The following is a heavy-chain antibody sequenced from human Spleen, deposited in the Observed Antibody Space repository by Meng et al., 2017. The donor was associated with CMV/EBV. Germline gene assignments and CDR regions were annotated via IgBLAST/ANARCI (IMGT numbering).Heavy chain of an antibody. CDR2: IYYNGYT. CDR1: GDSVSSSSYY. Sequence: SETLSLTCTVSGDSVSSSSYYWTWIRQPPGKGPEWFGYIYYNGYTNYNPSLRSRVTILLDTSKNQFSLKLTSVTAADTAVYYCAGIESHYRGLDVWGHGSAVTVSS. CDR3: AGIESHYRGLDV. V-gene: IGHV4-61*01. J-gene: IGHJ6*02. D-gene: IGHD3-16*02.